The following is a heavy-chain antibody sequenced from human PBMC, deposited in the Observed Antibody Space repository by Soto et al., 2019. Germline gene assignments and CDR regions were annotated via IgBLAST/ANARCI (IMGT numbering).Heavy chain of an antibody. V-gene: IGHV3-49*03. Sequence: AGGSLRLSCTASGFTFGDYAMSWFRQAPGKGLEWVGFIRSKAYGGTTEYAAYVKGRFTISRDDSKSIAYLQMNSLKTEDTAVYYCTRDPGYCSSTSCSTHDAFDIWGQGTMVTVSS. J-gene: IGHJ3*02. CDR2: IRSKAYGGTT. D-gene: IGHD2-2*03. CDR1: GFTFGDYA. CDR3: TRDPGYCSSTSCSTHDAFDI.